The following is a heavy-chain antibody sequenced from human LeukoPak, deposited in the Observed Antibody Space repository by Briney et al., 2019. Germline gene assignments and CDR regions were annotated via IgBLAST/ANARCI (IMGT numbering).Heavy chain of an antibody. CDR2: ISAYNGNT. V-gene: IGHV1-18*01. J-gene: IGHJ5*02. CDR1: GFTFTNYA. Sequence: ASVKVSCKASGFTFTNYAIQWVRQAPGQRLEWMGWISAYNGNTNYAQKLQGRVTMTTDTSTSTAYMELRSLRSDDTAVYYCARKKAGTRGNWFDPWGQGTLVTVSS. D-gene: IGHD3-10*01. CDR3: ARKKAGTRGNWFDP.